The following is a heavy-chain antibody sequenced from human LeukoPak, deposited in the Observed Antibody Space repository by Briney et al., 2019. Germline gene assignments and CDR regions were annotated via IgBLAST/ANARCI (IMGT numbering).Heavy chain of an antibody. CDR3: ARDAPFARAKLLRDYYFDY. CDR2: ISAYNGNT. D-gene: IGHD1-26*01. Sequence: ASVKVSCKASGGTFSSYAISWVRQAPGQGLEWMGWISAYNGNTNYAQKLQGRVTMTTDTSTSTAYMELRSLRSDDTAVYYCARDAPFARAKLLRDYYFDYWGQGTLVTVSS. V-gene: IGHV1-18*01. J-gene: IGHJ4*02. CDR1: GGTFSSYA.